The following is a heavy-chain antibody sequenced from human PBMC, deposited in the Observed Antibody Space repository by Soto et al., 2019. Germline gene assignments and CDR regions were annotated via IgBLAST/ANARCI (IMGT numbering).Heavy chain of an antibody. CDR3: ARTRATPASRNLDY. CDR2: INPTGGT. V-gene: IGHV4-34*01. Sequence: QVQLQQWGAGLLKPSETLSLTCAVYGGSFSGYYWSWVRQSPGKGLEWIGEINPTGGTNYNPSLKSRVTISVDTSKDQFSLQLSSVIAADTAVYYCARTRATPASRNLDYWGQGTLVTVSS. CDR1: GGSFSGYY. D-gene: IGHD1-1*01. J-gene: IGHJ4*02.